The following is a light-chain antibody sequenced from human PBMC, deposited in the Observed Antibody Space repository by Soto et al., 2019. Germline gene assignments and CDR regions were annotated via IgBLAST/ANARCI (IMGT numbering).Light chain of an antibody. CDR3: QQYNNYALT. CDR1: QSISSW. V-gene: IGKV1-5*03. CDR2: KAS. J-gene: IGKJ3*01. Sequence: DIQMTQSPSTLSASVGDRVNITCRASQSISSWLAWYQQKAGEAPKLLMYKASTLDTGVPSRFSGSGSGTEFTLSISSRQPEYVASYYCQQYNNYALTFGPGTKVHF.